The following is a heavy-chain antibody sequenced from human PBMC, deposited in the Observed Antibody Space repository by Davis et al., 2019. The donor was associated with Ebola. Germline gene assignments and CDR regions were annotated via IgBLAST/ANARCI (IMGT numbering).Heavy chain of an antibody. Sequence: SETLSLTCAVSGGSISSSNWWSWVRQPPGKGLEWIGEIYHSGSTDYNPSLKSRVTISVDTSKNQFSLKLSSVTAADTAVYYCARVRAIWSRMDVWGQGTTVTVSS. CDR2: IYHSGST. D-gene: IGHD2-2*02. J-gene: IGHJ6*02. CDR1: GGSISSSNW. CDR3: ARVRAIWSRMDV. V-gene: IGHV4-4*02.